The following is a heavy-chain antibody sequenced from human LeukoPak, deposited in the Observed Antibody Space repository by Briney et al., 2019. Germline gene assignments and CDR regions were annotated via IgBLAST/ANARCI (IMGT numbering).Heavy chain of an antibody. CDR3: ATDQTNNNNGDPTSDYYYGMDV. J-gene: IGHJ6*02. CDR2: FDPEDGET. V-gene: IGHV1-24*01. D-gene: IGHD4-17*01. Sequence: ASVKVSCKFSEYTLTELSMHWVRQAPGKGLEWMGGFDPEDGETIYAQKFQGRVTMTEDTSTDTAYMELSSLRSEDTAVYYCATDQTNNNNGDPTSDYYYGMDVWGQGTTVTVSS. CDR1: EYTLTELS.